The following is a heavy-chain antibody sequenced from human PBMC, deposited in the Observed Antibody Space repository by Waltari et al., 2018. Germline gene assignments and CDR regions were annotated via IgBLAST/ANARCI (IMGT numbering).Heavy chain of an antibody. CDR3: ARHDRSSFDY. D-gene: IGHD6-6*01. CDR2: IYYSGST. Sequence: QLQLQESGPGLVKPSETLSLTCTVSGGSISSSSYYWGWIRQPPGKGLEWIGSIYYSGSTYYNPSLKSRVTISVDTSKNQFSLKLSSVTAADMAVYYCARHDRSSFDYWGQGTLVTVSS. V-gene: IGHV4-39*01. CDR1: GGSISSSSYY. J-gene: IGHJ4*02.